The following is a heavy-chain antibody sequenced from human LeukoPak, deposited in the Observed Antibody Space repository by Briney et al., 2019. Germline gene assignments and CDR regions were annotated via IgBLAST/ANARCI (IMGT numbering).Heavy chain of an antibody. CDR2: IYYSGST. D-gene: IGHD3-9*01. CDR1: GGSISSYY. J-gene: IGHJ4*02. CDR3: ARGNYDILTGYYDY. Sequence: SETLSLTCTVSGGSISSYYWSWIRQPPGKGLEWIGYIYYSGSTNYNPSLKSRVTISVDTSKNQSSLKLSSVTAADTAVYYCARGNYDILTGYYDYWGQGTLVTVSS. V-gene: IGHV4-59*01.